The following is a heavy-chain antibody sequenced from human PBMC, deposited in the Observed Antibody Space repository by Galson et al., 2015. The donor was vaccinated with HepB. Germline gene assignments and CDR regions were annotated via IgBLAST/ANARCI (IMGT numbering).Heavy chain of an antibody. CDR1: GFTVHNFD. CDR3: ARESSGWNGIDH. V-gene: IGHV3-23*01. J-gene: IGHJ4*02. Sequence: SLRLSCPASGFTVHNFDVHWVRQAPGKGLEWVSSIDLSGSNTYYADSVRGRFTISRDDSKNSLYLQMTSLRAEDTATYYCARESSGWNGIDHWGQGTLVTVSS. CDR2: IDLSGSNT. D-gene: IGHD6-19*01.